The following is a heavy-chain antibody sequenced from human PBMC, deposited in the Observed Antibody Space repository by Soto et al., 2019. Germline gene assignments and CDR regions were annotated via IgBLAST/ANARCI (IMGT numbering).Heavy chain of an antibody. Sequence: GGSLRLSCAGSGFTFSSVAMTWVRQAPGKGLEWVSSISGSGDSTYYADSVKGRFTISRDNSKKTLYLHMNSLRAEDTAVYYCVRVFGTCCFDLWGQGNMVTVSS. CDR3: VRVFGTCCFDL. V-gene: IGHV3-23*01. CDR2: ISGSGDST. J-gene: IGHJ4*02. CDR1: GFTFSSVA. D-gene: IGHD3-3*01.